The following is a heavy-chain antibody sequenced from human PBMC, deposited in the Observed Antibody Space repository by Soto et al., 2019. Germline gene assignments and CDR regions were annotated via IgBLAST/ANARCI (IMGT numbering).Heavy chain of an antibody. Sequence: PSETLSLTCTVSGGSISSYYWSWIRQPPGKGLEWIGYIYYSGSTNYNPSLKSRVTISVDTSKNQFSLKLSSVTAADTAVYYCARVYYDSSGYYAAGDAFDIWGQGTMVTVSS. CDR1: GGSISSYY. V-gene: IGHV4-59*01. CDR2: IYYSGST. CDR3: ARVYYDSSGYYAAGDAFDI. D-gene: IGHD3-22*01. J-gene: IGHJ3*02.